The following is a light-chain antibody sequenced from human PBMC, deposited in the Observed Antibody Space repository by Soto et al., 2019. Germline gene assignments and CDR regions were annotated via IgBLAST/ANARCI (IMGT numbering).Light chain of an antibody. CDR2: DAS. CDR3: HQYGSSPWT. J-gene: IGKJ2*01. CDR1: QSVSNSY. V-gene: IGKV3D-20*01. Sequence: EIVLTQSPATLSLSPGERATLSCGASQSVSNSYLAWYQQKPGLAPRLLISDASSTATGIPDRFRGSGSGTDFTLTITRLEPEDFAVYYCHQYGSSPWTFGQGTKLEIK.